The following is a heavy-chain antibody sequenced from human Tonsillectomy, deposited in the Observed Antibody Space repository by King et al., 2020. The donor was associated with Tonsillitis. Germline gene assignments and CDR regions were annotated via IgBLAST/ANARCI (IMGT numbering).Heavy chain of an antibody. V-gene: IGHV4-30-4*07. CDR2: IYNNGNT. J-gene: IGHJ5*02. D-gene: IGHD2/OR15-2a*01. CDR3: ARVHISDYFWFDP. CDR1: GGSISSGGYS. Sequence: VQLQESGPGLVKPSQTLSLTCAVSGGSISSGGYSWSWIRQPPGKGLEWIAYIYNNGNTYYNPSLKSRFFISVDMSKNQFSLKLSSVTAADTAVYYCARVHISDYFWFDPWGQGTLVTVSS.